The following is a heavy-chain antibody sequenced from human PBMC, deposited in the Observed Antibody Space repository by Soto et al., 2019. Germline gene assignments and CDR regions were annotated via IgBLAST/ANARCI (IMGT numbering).Heavy chain of an antibody. CDR3: ARDFYSGYGMYYFDY. CDR1: GGTFSSYA. V-gene: IGHV1-69*01. D-gene: IGHD5-12*01. CDR2: IIPIFGTA. J-gene: IGHJ4*02. Sequence: QVQLVQSGAEVKKPGSSVKVSCKASGGTFSSYAISWVRQAPGQGLEWMGGIIPIFGTANYAQKFQGRVTITADESTSTAYMELSSMRSEDTAVYYCARDFYSGYGMYYFDYWGQGTLVTVSS.